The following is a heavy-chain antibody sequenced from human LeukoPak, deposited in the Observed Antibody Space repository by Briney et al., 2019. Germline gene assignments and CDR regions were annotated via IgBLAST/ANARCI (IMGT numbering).Heavy chain of an antibody. CDR2: LNTDGSHT. V-gene: IGHV3-74*01. Sequence: GGSLRLSCAASGFTFSSAWMHWVRQAPGKGLVWVSRLNTDGSHTSYADFVKGRFTISRDNAKNTLYLQMNSLRAEDTAVYYCAKDHLGYNSIDYWGQGTLVTVSS. D-gene: IGHD5-24*01. J-gene: IGHJ4*02. CDR3: AKDHLGYNSIDY. CDR1: GFTFSSAW.